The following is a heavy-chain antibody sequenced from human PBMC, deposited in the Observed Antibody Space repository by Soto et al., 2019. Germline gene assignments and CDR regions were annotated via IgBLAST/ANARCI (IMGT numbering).Heavy chain of an antibody. Sequence: PGGSLRLSCAASGFTFSNAWMSWVRQAPGKGLEWVGRIKSKTDGGTTDYAAPVKGRFTISRDDSKNTLYLQMNSLKTEDTAVYYCTSERYSDRLTAPDPHDAFDIWGQGTMVTV. CDR1: GFTFSNAW. V-gene: IGHV3-15*01. D-gene: IGHD3-9*01. CDR2: IKSKTDGGTT. J-gene: IGHJ3*02. CDR3: TSERYSDRLTAPDPHDAFDI.